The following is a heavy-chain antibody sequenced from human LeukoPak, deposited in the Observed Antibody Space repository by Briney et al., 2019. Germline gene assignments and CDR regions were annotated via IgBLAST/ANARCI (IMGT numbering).Heavy chain of an antibody. CDR2: LNPNSGNT. J-gene: IGHJ4*02. D-gene: IGHD3-10*01. Sequence: ASVKVSCKVSGYTFTNYEINWVRQATGQGLEWMGWLNPNSGNTGYAQKFQGRVTITRNTSISTAYMELSTLRSEDTAIYYCARLGGDINYWGQGTLVTVSS. CDR1: GYTFTNYE. CDR3: ARLGGDINY. V-gene: IGHV1-8*03.